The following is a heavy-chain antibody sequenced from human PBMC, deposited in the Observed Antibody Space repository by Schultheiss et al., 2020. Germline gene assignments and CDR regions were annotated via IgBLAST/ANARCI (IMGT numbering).Heavy chain of an antibody. Sequence: SETLSLTCAVYGGSFSGYYWSWIRQPPGKGLEWIGEINHSGSTNYNPSLKSGVTISVDTSKNQFSLKLSSVTAADTAVYYCARHGIRYQLLGFFDQWGQGTLVTVSS. J-gene: IGHJ4*02. CDR1: GGSFSGYY. V-gene: IGHV4-34*01. CDR3: ARHGIRYQLLGFFDQ. D-gene: IGHD2-2*01. CDR2: INHSGST.